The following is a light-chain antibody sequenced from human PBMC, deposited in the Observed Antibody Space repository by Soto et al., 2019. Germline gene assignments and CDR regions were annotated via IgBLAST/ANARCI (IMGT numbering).Light chain of an antibody. CDR1: SSDVGSYNL. CDR3: CSYAGISTVV. Sequence: QSVLTQPASVSGSPGQSITISCTGTSSDVGSYNLVSWYQQHPGKAPKLMIYEGSKRPSGVANRFSGSKSGNAASLTISGLDADDADDYYCCSYAGISTVVFGGGTKLTVL. J-gene: IGLJ2*01. V-gene: IGLV2-23*01. CDR2: EGS.